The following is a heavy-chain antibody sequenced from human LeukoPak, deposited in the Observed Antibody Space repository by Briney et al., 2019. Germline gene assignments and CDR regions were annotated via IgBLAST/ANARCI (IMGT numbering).Heavy chain of an antibody. D-gene: IGHD2-21*02. CDR2: INHSGST. CDR3: ARVGDGECGGDCYSRPTEYFQH. CDR1: GGSFSGYY. V-gene: IGHV4-34*01. J-gene: IGHJ1*01. Sequence: SETLSLTCAVYGGSFSGYYWSWIRQPPGKGLEWIGEINHSGSTNYNPSLKSRVTISVDTSKNQFSLKLSSVTAADTAVYYCARVGDGECGGDCYSRPTEYFQHWGQGTLVTVSS.